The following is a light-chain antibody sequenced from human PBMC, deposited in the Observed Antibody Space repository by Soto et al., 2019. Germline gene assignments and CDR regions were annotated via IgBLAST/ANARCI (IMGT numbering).Light chain of an antibody. Sequence: EIVLTQSACTLAWSAGERATLSWGGSQSVRSYYLAWYQQKPGQAPRPPIYSASSRATGIPDRFSGSGYGTDFNLTISRLETEDFAVYYCQQYGSSPRTFGQGTKVDIK. J-gene: IGKJ1*01. CDR1: QSVRSYY. V-gene: IGKV3-20*01. CDR2: SAS. CDR3: QQYGSSPRT.